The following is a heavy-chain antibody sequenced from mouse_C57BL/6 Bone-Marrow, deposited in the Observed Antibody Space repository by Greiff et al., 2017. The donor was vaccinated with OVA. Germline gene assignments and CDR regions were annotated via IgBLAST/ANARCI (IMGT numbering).Heavy chain of an antibody. CDR1: GYTFTSYG. CDR3: ARGGPPGFAY. V-gene: IGHV1-81*01. J-gene: IGHJ3*01. Sequence: VQLQQSGAELARPGASVKLSCTASGYTFTSYGISWVKQRTGKGLEWIGEIYPRSGNTYYDEKFEGKATLTADKSSSTAYMELRSLTSEDSAVYFCARGGPPGFAYWGQGTLVTVSA. CDR2: IYPRSGNT.